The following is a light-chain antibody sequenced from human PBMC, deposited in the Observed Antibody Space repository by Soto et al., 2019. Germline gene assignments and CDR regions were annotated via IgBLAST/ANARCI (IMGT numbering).Light chain of an antibody. V-gene: IGLV1-44*01. J-gene: IGLJ3*02. CDR2: RTE. CDR3: AAWDDTLRGHWV. Sequence: QSGLTQPPSASGTPGQTITISCSGSRSNIGSNIVTWYQQVPGTAPKVVIYRTEQRPSGVPDRFPGSKSGTSASLAISGLQPEDEADYYCAAWDDTLRGHWVFGGGTKVTVL. CDR1: RSNIGSNI.